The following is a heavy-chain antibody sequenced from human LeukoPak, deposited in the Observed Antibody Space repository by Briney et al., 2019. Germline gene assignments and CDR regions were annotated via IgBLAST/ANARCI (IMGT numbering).Heavy chain of an antibody. CDR1: GFTVSSNY. CDR3: ARGDYFGSGSPRDPLDY. CDR2: IYSGGCT. D-gene: IGHD3-10*01. Sequence: GGSLRLSCAASGFTVSSNYMSWVRQAPGKGLEWVSLIYSGGCTYYADSVKGRFTISRDNSKNTLYLQMNSLRAEDTAVYYCARGDYFGSGSPRDPLDYWGQGTLVTVSS. J-gene: IGHJ4*02. V-gene: IGHV3-53*01.